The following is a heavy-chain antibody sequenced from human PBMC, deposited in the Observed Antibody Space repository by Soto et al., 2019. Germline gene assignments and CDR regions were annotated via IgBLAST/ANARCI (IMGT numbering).Heavy chain of an antibody. CDR1: GGSISSYY. CDR3: ARGYSGYGDFDY. CDR2: IYYSGST. V-gene: IGHV4-59*01. Sequence: SETLSLTCTVSGGSISSYYWSWIRQPPGKGLEWIGYIYYSGSTNYNPSLKSRVTISVDTSKNQFSLKLSSVTAADTAVYYCARGYSGYGDFDYWGQGTLVTVSS. J-gene: IGHJ4*02. D-gene: IGHD5-12*01.